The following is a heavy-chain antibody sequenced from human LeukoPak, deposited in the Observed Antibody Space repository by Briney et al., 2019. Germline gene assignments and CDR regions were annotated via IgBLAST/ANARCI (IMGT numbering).Heavy chain of an antibody. Sequence: SETLSLTCAVYGGSFSGYYWSWIRQPPGKGLEWIGEINHSGSTNYNPSLKSRVTISVDTSKNQFSLKLSSVTAADTAVYYCARYYGPLAQAMNYFDYWGQGTLVTVSS. J-gene: IGHJ4*02. CDR2: INHSGST. D-gene: IGHD4-17*01. CDR1: GGSFSGYY. V-gene: IGHV4-34*01. CDR3: ARYYGPLAQAMNYFDY.